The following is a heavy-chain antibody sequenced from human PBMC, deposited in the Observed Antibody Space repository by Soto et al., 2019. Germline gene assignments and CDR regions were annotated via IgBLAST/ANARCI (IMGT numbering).Heavy chain of an antibody. D-gene: IGHD5-18*01. Sequence: SETLSLTRTVSGGSISSYYWSWIRQPPGKGLEWIGYIYYSGSTNYNPSLKSRVTISVDTSKNQFSLKLSSVTAADTAVYYCARDNGYSYGYTLDHWGQGTLVTVSS. CDR3: ARDNGYSYGYTLDH. CDR2: IYYSGST. J-gene: IGHJ4*02. CDR1: GGSISSYY. V-gene: IGHV4-59*01.